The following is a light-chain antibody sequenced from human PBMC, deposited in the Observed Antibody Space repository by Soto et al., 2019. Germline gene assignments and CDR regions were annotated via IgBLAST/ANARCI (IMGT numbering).Light chain of an antibody. Sequence: DIQMTQSPSSLSASVGDRVTITCRASQSISSYLNWYQQKPGKAPKLLIYAASSLQSGAPSRFSGSGAGTEFTRTISRRQPEDVATYYWQQSYSTPLYTLGQGTKLESK. CDR2: AAS. CDR3: QQSYSTPLYT. V-gene: IGKV1-39*01. CDR1: QSISSY. J-gene: IGKJ2*01.